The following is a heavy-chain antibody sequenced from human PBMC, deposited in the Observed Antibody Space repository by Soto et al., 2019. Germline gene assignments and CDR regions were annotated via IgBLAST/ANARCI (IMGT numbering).Heavy chain of an antibody. CDR1: GYTFTSYY. CDR3: ARGWGRVVYAMDV. D-gene: IGHD1-26*01. Sequence: QVQLVQSGAEVKKPGASVRVSCKASGYTFTSYYIHWVRQAPGQGLEWVSIINPVGGSTNYAQKVQGRVTVTRDTSTSTVHMELSSLGCEDPAVYYCARGWGRVVYAMDVWGQGTRVSVSS. V-gene: IGHV1-46*04. CDR2: INPVGGST. J-gene: IGHJ6*02.